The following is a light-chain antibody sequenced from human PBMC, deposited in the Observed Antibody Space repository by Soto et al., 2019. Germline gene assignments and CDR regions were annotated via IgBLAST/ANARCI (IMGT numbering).Light chain of an antibody. J-gene: IGKJ1*01. CDR3: QQSNSITWT. CDR1: QGIRTY. Sequence: DIQMTQSPSSLSASVGDRVTITCRASQGIRTYLNWYQQKQGKAPKVXIYAASSLHSGVPSRFSGSGSETDFTLTISSLQPEDFETYPCQQSNSITWTFGQGTKVDIK. CDR2: AAS. V-gene: IGKV1-39*01.